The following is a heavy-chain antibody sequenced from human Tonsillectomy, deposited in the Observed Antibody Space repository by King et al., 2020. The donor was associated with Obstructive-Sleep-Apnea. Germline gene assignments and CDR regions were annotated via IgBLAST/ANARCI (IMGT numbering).Heavy chain of an antibody. CDR2: IFDTGST. Sequence: QLQESGPGLMKPSETLSLTCSVSGGSLSGYYWSWVRQPPGKGLEWIGDIFDTGSTNYSPSLKSRVTISLHMAKNQVSLTLISVTAADTAVYYCARYNGDFAAHFDSWGQGTLLIVSS. CDR1: GGSLSGYY. V-gene: IGHV4-59*08. D-gene: IGHD4-17*01. J-gene: IGHJ4*02. CDR3: ARYNGDFAAHFDS.